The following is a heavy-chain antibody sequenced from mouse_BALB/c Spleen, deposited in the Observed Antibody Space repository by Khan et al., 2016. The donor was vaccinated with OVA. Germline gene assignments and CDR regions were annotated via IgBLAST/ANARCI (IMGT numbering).Heavy chain of an antibody. V-gene: IGHV1-4*01. CDR1: GYTFTSYT. CDR2: INPSNGYT. Sequence: VKLMEPGAELARPGASVKMSCKASGYTFTSYTIHWIKKRPGQGLEWIGYINPSNGYTNYNQKFKDKATLTTDKSSTTAYLQLSSLTSDDAAVYNCVRDGAYHRNDGWLAYWGQGTLVTVSA. D-gene: IGHD2-14*01. J-gene: IGHJ3*01. CDR3: VRDGAYHRNDGWLAY.